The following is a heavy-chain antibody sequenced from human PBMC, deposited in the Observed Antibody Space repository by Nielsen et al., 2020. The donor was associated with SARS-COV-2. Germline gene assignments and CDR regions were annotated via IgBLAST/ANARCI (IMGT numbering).Heavy chain of an antibody. CDR1: GFTFSSYG. D-gene: IGHD6-19*01. V-gene: IGHV3-33*01. CDR3: ARDDGSGWDKYYYYGMDV. CDR2: IWYDGSNK. Sequence: GESLKISCAASGFTFSSYGMHWVRQAPGKGLEWVAVIWYDGSNKYYADSVKGRFTISRDNAKNSLYLQMNSLRAEDTAVYYRARDDGSGWDKYYYYGMDVWGQGTTVTVSS. J-gene: IGHJ6*02.